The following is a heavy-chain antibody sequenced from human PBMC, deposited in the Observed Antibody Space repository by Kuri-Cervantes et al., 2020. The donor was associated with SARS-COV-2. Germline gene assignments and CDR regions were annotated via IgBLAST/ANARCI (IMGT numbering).Heavy chain of an antibody. D-gene: IGHD2-2*02. Sequence: ESLKISCAVYGESFSGYYWSWIRQPPGKGLEWIGSIYHSGSTYYNPNLKSRVTISVDTSTNQFSLKLTSVTAADTAVYYCARHTSTGWFDPWGQGTLVTVSS. CDR1: GESFSGYY. J-gene: IGHJ5*02. V-gene: IGHV4-34*01. CDR2: IYHSGST. CDR3: ARHTSTGWFDP.